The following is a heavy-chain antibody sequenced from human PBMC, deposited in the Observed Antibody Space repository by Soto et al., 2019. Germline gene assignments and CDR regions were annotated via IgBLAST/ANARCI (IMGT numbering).Heavy chain of an antibody. D-gene: IGHD1-20*01. V-gene: IGHV4-31*03. CDR2: IYYSGST. CDR3: ARAKDRGGYKPAYYYYGMDV. J-gene: IGHJ6*02. Sequence: SETLSLTCTVSGGSISSGGYYWSWIRQHPGKGLEWIGYIYYSGSTYYNPSLKSRVTISVDTSKNQFSLKLSSVTTADTAVYYCARAKDRGGYKPAYYYYGMDVWGQGTTVTVSS. CDR1: GGSISSGGYY.